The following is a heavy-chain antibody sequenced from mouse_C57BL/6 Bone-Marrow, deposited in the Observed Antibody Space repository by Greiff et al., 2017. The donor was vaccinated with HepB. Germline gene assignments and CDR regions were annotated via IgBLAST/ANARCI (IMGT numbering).Heavy chain of an antibody. CDR2: INPGSGGT. CDR3: ARGVPYYFDY. CDR1: GYAFTNYL. J-gene: IGHJ2*01. Sequence: QVQLQQSGAELVRPGTSVKVSCKASGYAFTNYLIEWVKQRPGQGLEWIGVINPGSGGTNYNEKFKGKATLTADKSSSTAYMQLSSQTSEDSAVYFCARGVPYYFDYWGQGTTLTVSS. D-gene: IGHD5-1*01. V-gene: IGHV1-54*01.